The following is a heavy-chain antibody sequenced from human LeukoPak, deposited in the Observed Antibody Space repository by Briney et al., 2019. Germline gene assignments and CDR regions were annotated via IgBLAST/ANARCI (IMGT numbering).Heavy chain of an antibody. Sequence: GRSLRLSCAASGFTFDDYAMHWVRQAPGKGLEWVSGISWNSGSIGYADSVKGRFTISRDNAKNSLYLQMNSLRAEDTALYYCAKDSSAGVAFDIWGQGTMVTVSS. D-gene: IGHD6-19*01. J-gene: IGHJ3*02. V-gene: IGHV3-9*01. CDR3: AKDSSAGVAFDI. CDR1: GFTFDDYA. CDR2: ISWNSGSI.